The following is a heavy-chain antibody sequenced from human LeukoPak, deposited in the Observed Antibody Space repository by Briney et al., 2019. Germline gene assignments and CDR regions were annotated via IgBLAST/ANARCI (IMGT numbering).Heavy chain of an antibody. J-gene: IGHJ4*02. CDR3: ARDGSPEMATANFDY. Sequence: PAGSLRLSCAASGFTFSDYYMSWIRQAPGKGLEWVSYISSSGSTIYYADSVKGRFTISRDNAKNSLYLQMNSLRAEDTAVYYCARDGSPEMATANFDYWGQGTLVTVSS. D-gene: IGHD5-24*01. V-gene: IGHV3-11*01. CDR1: GFTFSDYY. CDR2: ISSSGSTI.